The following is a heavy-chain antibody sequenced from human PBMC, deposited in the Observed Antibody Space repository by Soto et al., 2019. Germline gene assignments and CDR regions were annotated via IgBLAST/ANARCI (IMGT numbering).Heavy chain of an antibody. CDR2: INPNSGGT. V-gene: IGHV1-2*02. CDR1: GYTFTAYF. CDR3: AKEMVGGGLRTHFDN. Sequence: ASVKVSCKASGYTFTAYFIHWVRQAPGQGLEWLGWINPNSGGTKYAEKFQGRLTMTGDTSINTAYMDLSSLKTDDTAVYYCAKEMVGGGLRTHFDNWGQGTLVAVS. D-gene: IGHD2-21*01. J-gene: IGHJ4*02.